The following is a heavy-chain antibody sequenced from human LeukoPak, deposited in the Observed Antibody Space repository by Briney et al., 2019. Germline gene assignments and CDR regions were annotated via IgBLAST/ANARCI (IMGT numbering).Heavy chain of an antibody. D-gene: IGHD6-19*01. J-gene: IGHJ4*02. CDR2: ISYDGSNK. Sequence: GGSLRLSCAAPGFTFSSYAMHWVRQAPGKGLEWVAVISYDGSNKYYADSVKGRFTISRDNSKNTLYLQMNSLRAEDTAVYYCARGHSSGSFRFDYWGQGTLVAVSS. CDR3: ARGHSSGSFRFDY. V-gene: IGHV3-30-3*01. CDR1: GFTFSSYA.